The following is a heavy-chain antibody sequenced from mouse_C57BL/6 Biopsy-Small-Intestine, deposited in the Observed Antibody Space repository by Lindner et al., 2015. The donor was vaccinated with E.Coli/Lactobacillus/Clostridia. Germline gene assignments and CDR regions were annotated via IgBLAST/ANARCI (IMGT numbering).Heavy chain of an antibody. D-gene: IGHD2-3*01. CDR2: INPGTGIP. J-gene: IGHJ3*01. V-gene: IGHV9-3-1*01. Sequence: VKVSCKTSGYTFNYYSINWVRQAPGQGLEWMGWINPGTGIPMYAHGFTGRFVFSLDTATTTAYLQIIGLKAEDTAVYYCVRDDRQIQFDHWGQGTLVTV. CDR3: VRDDRQIQFDH. CDR1: GYTFNYYS.